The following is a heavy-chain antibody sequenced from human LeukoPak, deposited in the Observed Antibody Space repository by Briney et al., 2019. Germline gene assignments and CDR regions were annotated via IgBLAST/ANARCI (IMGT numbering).Heavy chain of an antibody. CDR1: GFTFSSYS. V-gene: IGHV3-48*04. J-gene: IGHJ4*02. D-gene: IGHD3-3*01. CDR2: ISSYGSTV. Sequence: GGSLRLSCAASGFTFSSYSMNWVRQAPGKGLEWVSYISSYGSTVYYADSVKGRFTISRDNAKNSLYLQMTSLRAEDTAVYYCAKDLGLWSGYYTSDCWGQGTLVTVSS. CDR3: AKDLGLWSGYYTSDC.